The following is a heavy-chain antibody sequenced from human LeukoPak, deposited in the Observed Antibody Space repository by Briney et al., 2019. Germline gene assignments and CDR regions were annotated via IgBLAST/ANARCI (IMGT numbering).Heavy chain of an antibody. Sequence: GGSLRLSCAASGNYWMHWVRQAPGRGLVWVSHINSDGSWTSYADSVKGRFTISKDNAKNTVYLQMNNLRAEDTAVYYCVSFYEAYWGRGTLVTVSS. CDR3: VSFYEAY. V-gene: IGHV3-74*01. D-gene: IGHD2/OR15-2a*01. CDR2: INSDGSWT. J-gene: IGHJ4*02. CDR1: GNYW.